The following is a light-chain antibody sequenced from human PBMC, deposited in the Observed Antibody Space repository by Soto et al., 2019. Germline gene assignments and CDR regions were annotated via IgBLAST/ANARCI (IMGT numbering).Light chain of an antibody. V-gene: IGKV1-39*01. CDR1: QSISFY. CDR3: QQSSTATFT. Sequence: DIQMTQSPSSLSASIGDRVTLTCRASQSISFYVNWYQQKPGKAPRLLIYAATTLQSGVPSRFSGSVSRTDGTITISSLKTEDGSTYYCQQSSTATFTFGPGTKVDIK. CDR2: AAT. J-gene: IGKJ3*01.